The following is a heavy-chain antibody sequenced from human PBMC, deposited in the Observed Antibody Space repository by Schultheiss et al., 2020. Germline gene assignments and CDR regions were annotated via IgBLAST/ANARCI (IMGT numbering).Heavy chain of an antibody. CDR1: GGSISSGGYY. CDR2: IYTSGST. CDR3: ARQDSYYYMDV. J-gene: IGHJ6*03. Sequence: SETLSLTCTVSGGSISSGGYYWSWIRQPAGKGLEWIGRIYTSGSTNYNPSLKSRVTISVDTSKNQFSLKLSSVTAADTAVYYCARQDSYYYMDVWGKGTTVTVSS. V-gene: IGHV4-61*02.